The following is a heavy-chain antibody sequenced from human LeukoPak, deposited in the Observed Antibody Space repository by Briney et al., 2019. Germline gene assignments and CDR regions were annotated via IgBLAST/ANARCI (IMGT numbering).Heavy chain of an antibody. D-gene: IGHD2-2*01. Sequence: PGGSLRLSCAASGFIFTTYAMSWVRQAPGKGLEWVSGISASGGSTYYADSVKGRFTISRDNSKNTLYLQMNSLRAEDTAVCYCANDQLLDYYYYYMDVWGKGTTVTVSS. CDR3: ANDQLLDYYYYYMDV. J-gene: IGHJ6*03. CDR2: ISASGGST. CDR1: GFIFTTYA. V-gene: IGHV3-23*01.